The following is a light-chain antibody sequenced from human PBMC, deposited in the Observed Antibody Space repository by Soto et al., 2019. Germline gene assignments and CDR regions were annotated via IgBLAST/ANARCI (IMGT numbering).Light chain of an antibody. CDR1: SSDIGGYNS. J-gene: IGLJ3*02. CDR2: EVN. Sequence: QSVLTQPPSASGSPGQSVTISCTGTSSDIGGYNSVSWYQQHPGKAPRLMIYEVNKRPSGVPDRCSGSKSGYTASLTVSGLQTEDEAFYYCSSSAGIYHYLVFGGGTKVTVL. V-gene: IGLV2-8*01. CDR3: SSSAGIYHYLV.